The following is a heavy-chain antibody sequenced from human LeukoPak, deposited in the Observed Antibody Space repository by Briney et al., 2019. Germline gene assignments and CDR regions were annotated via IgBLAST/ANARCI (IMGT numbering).Heavy chain of an antibody. Sequence: SGTLSLTCTVSGDSINSLDLWSWVRQPPGKGLEWIGEMYLSGTTHSNPSVKSRVTISIDKSKNQFFLNLSSVTTADTAVYYCAGLVGRYSSGLYYYYFDYWGQGTLVTVSS. CDR3: AGLVGRYSSGLYYYYFDY. D-gene: IGHD3-22*01. J-gene: IGHJ4*02. CDR1: GDSINSLDL. V-gene: IGHV4-4*02. CDR2: MYLSGTT.